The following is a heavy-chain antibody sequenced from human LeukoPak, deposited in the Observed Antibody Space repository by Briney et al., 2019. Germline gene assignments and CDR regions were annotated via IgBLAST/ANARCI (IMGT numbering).Heavy chain of an antibody. Sequence: GGSLRLSCAASGFTFSSYSMNWVRQAPGKGLEWVSSISSSSSYIYYADSVKGRFTISRDNAKNSLYLQMNSLRAEDTAVYYCAGYGSGSYHFDIWGQGTMVTVSS. CDR3: AGYGSGSYHFDI. CDR1: GFTFSSYS. D-gene: IGHD3-10*01. CDR2: ISSSSSYI. V-gene: IGHV3-21*01. J-gene: IGHJ3*02.